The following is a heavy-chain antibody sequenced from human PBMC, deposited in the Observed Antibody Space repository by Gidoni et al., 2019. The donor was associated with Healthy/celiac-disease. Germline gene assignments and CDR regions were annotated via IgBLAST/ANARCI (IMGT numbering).Heavy chain of an antibody. J-gene: IGHJ4*02. CDR3: ARDSGRVPAAITY. CDR1: GFTFSSYS. CDR2: ISSSSSYI. Sequence: EVQLVESGGGLVKPGGSLRLSCAASGFTFSSYSMNWVRQAPGKGLGWVSSISSSSSYIYYADSVKGRFTISRDNAKNSLYLQMNSLRAEDTAVYYCARDSGRVPAAITYWGQGTLVTVSS. D-gene: IGHD2-2*01. V-gene: IGHV3-21*01.